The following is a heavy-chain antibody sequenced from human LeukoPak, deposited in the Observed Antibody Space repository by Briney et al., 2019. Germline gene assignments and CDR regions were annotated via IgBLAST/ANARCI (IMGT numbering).Heavy chain of an antibody. Sequence: SETLSLTCTVSGGSISSSSYYWGWIHQPPGKGLEWIGSIYYSGSTYYNPSLKSRVTISVDTSKNQFSLKLSSVTAADTAVYYCARFVVVPAAFDYWGQGTLVTVSS. CDR2: IYYSGST. CDR1: GGSISSSSYY. V-gene: IGHV4-39*07. J-gene: IGHJ4*02. CDR3: ARFVVVPAAFDY. D-gene: IGHD2-2*01.